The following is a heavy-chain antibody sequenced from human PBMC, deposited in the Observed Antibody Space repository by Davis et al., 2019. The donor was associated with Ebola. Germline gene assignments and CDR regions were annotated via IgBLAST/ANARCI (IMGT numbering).Heavy chain of an antibody. CDR2: ITSKIDGETI. Sequence: PGGSLRLSCAASGFTFNSYSMNWVRQAPGKGLEWVGRITSKIDGETIDYAAPVKGRFTISRDDSESTLYLQMNSLETEDTAVYYCGYPGGAFYSAIWGQGTLVTVSS. CDR3: GYPGGAFYSAI. CDR1: GFTFNSYS. V-gene: IGHV3-15*01. J-gene: IGHJ4*02. D-gene: IGHD3-3*02.